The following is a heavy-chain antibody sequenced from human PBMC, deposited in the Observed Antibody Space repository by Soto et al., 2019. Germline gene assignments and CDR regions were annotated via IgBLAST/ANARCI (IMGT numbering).Heavy chain of an antibody. V-gene: IGHV4-30-4*01. D-gene: IGHD5-18*01. CDR1: GGSISSGDYY. CDR2: IYYSGST. Sequence: QVQLQESGPGLVKPSQTLSLTCTVSGGSISSGDYYWSWIRQPPGKGLEWIGYIYYSGSTYYNPSLKSRVTIAADTSKNQFSLKLSSVTAADKAVYYCARDLYSYGTSSFDYWGQGTLVTVSS. CDR3: ARDLYSYGTSSFDY. J-gene: IGHJ4*02.